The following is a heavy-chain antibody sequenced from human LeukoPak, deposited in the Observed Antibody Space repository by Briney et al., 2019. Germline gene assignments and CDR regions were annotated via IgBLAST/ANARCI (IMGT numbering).Heavy chain of an antibody. Sequence: PGGSLRLSCAASGFIFSRFWMTWVRQAPGKGLEWVADINQDGSVIRFVDSVKGRFTISRDNAKNSLYLQMNSLRAEDTAVYYCARDNWGKPDGIEGFDIWGQGTMVTVSS. CDR1: GFIFSRFW. CDR2: INQDGSVI. V-gene: IGHV3-7*05. CDR3: ARDNWGKPDGIEGFDI. D-gene: IGHD7-27*01. J-gene: IGHJ3*02.